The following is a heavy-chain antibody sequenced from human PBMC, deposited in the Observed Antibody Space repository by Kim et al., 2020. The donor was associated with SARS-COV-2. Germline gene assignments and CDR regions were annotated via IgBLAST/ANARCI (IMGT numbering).Heavy chain of an antibody. D-gene: IGHD5-12*01. Sequence: GGSLRLSCAASGFTFSGYWMTWYRQAPGRGLEWVANMNQDGSGKYYVDSVKGRFTISRDNGKNSLYLQMNSLRAEDTAVYYCARDDREATSDCWGQGTLVIVSS. J-gene: IGHJ4*02. CDR3: ARDDREATSDC. CDR2: MNQDGSGK. V-gene: IGHV3-7*01. CDR1: GFTFSGYW.